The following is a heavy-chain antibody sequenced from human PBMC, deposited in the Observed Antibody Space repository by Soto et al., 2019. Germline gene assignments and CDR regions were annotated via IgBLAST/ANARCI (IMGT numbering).Heavy chain of an antibody. V-gene: IGHV1-46*01. CDR1: GYIFTAYS. Sequence: ASVKVSCKASGYIFTAYSMHWVRQAPGQGLEWMGVVNPSGGSTKYAQKLQGRITMTRETYTRTVYMDLSYLTSEDTAVYYCAREENCSDGICYSEYFQRWGQGTLVTVSS. CDR2: VNPSGGST. CDR3: AREENCSDGICYSEYFQR. D-gene: IGHD2-15*01. J-gene: IGHJ1*01.